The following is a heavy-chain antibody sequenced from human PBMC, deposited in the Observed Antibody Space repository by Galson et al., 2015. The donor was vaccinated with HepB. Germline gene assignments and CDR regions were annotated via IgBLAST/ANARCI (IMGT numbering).Heavy chain of an antibody. CDR2: IYYSGST. V-gene: IGHV4-39*01. CDR1: GGSISSSSYY. J-gene: IGHJ4*02. D-gene: IGHD2-2*01. CDR3: ARIVLGYCSSTSCYKWGYYFDY. Sequence: ETLSLTCTVSGGSISSSSYYWGWIRQPPGKGLEWIGSIYYSGSTYYNPSPKSRVTISVDTSKNQFSLKLSSVTAADTAVYYCARIVLGYCSSTSCYKWGYYFDYWGQGTLVTVSS.